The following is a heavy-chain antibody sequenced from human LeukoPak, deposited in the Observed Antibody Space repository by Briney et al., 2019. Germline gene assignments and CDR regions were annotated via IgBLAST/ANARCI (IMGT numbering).Heavy chain of an antibody. CDR1: GGSISNNY. D-gene: IGHD6-13*01. CDR2: IYYSGST. Sequence: SETLSLTCTVSGGSISNNYWSWIRLPPGKGLEWIGFIYYSGSTNYNPSLKSRVTISVDTSKNQFSLQLTSVTAADTSVYYCARGGIASSWFFDYWGQGTLVTVSS. J-gene: IGHJ4*02. CDR3: ARGGIASSWFFDY. V-gene: IGHV4-59*01.